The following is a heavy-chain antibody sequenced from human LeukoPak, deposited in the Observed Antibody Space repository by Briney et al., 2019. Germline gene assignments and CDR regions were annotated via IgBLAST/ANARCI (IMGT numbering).Heavy chain of an antibody. V-gene: IGHV4-34*01. CDR3: AREGRSRTNSGGDLDY. CDR1: GGSFYAYC. CDR2: LDNSGRT. Sequence: SETLSLTCAGCGGSFYAYCWVWLGPAPGKGGEGSVELDNSGRTNYNPSLKSRVTISVDTSKNQSSLKVTSVTAADTAVYYCAREGRSRTNSGGDLDYWARGALVTVSS. J-gene: IGHJ4*02. D-gene: IGHD3-10*01.